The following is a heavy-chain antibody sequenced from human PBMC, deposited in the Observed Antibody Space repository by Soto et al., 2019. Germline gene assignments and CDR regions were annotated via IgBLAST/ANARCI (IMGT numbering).Heavy chain of an antibody. Sequence: ASVKVSCKASGYTFTGYYMHWVRQAPGQGLEWMGWINPNSGGTNYAQKFQGWVTMTRDTSISTAYMELSRLRSDDTAVYYCARASPYCTNGVCYTNWFGPWGQGTLVTVSS. CDR2: INPNSGGT. CDR3: ARASPYCTNGVCYTNWFGP. CDR1: GYTFTGYY. J-gene: IGHJ5*02. D-gene: IGHD2-8*01. V-gene: IGHV1-2*04.